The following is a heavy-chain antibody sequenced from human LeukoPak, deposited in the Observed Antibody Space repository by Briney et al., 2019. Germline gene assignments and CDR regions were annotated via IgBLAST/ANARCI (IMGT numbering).Heavy chain of an antibody. CDR3: ARDRYVGLSRWFDP. D-gene: IGHD2-2*01. Sequence: PGGSLRLSCAASGFTFSSYWMHWVRQAPGKGLVRVSRINSDGSSTSYADSVKGRFTISRDNAKNTLYLQMNSLRAEDTAVYYCARDRYVGLSRWFDPWGQGTLVTVSS. V-gene: IGHV3-74*01. CDR2: INSDGSST. CDR1: GFTFSSYW. J-gene: IGHJ5*02.